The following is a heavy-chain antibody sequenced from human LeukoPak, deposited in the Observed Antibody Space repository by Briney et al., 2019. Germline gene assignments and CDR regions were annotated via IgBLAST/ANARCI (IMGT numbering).Heavy chain of an antibody. V-gene: IGHV4-59*01. CDR2: IYYSGST. CDR3: ARVGIKTYYDFWSGYYTDNWFDH. CDR1: GGSISSYY. Sequence: KPSETLSLTCTVSGGSISSYYWSWLRQPPGKGLEWIGYIYYSGSTNYNPSLKSRVTISVDTSKNQFSLKLSSVTAADTAVYYFARVGIKTYYDFWSGYYTDNWFDHWGQGTLVTVSS. D-gene: IGHD3-3*01. J-gene: IGHJ5*02.